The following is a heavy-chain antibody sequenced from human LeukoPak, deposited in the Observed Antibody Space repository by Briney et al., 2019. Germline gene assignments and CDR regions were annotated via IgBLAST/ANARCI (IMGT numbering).Heavy chain of an antibody. CDR2: ISGSGGST. CDR3: AKKMTTVITFDY. Sequence: QSGGSLRPSCAASGFTFSSYAMSWLRQAPGKGLEWVSAISGSGGSTYYADSVKGRFTISRDNSKNTLYLQMNSLRAEDTAVYYCAKKMTTVITFDYWGQGTLVTVSS. J-gene: IGHJ4*02. CDR1: GFTFSSYA. V-gene: IGHV3-23*01. D-gene: IGHD4-17*01.